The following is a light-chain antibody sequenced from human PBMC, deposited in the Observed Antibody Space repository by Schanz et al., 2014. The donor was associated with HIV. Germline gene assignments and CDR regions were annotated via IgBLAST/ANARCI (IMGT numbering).Light chain of an antibody. V-gene: IGLV2-14*03. CDR1: SSDVGGYNY. Sequence: QSALTQPASVSGSPGQSITISCTGTSSDVGGYNYVSWYQQHPGKTPKLLIYDVTDRASGVSHRFSGSKSGNTASLTISGLQADDEADYYCSSYAGSNNFVFGTGTKLTVL. J-gene: IGLJ1*01. CDR2: DVT. CDR3: SSYAGSNNFV.